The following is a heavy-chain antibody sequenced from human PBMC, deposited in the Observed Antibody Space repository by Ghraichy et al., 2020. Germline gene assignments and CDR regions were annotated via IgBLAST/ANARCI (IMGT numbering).Heavy chain of an antibody. D-gene: IGHD3-10*01. CDR2: IYYSGST. CDR3: ARRGGLYGSWSYHIDY. CDR1: GGSISSSSYY. V-gene: IGHV4-39*01. Sequence: SETLSLTCTVSGGSISSSSYYWGWIRQPPGKGLEWIGSIYYSGSTYYNPSLKSRVTISVDTSKNQFSLKLSSVTAAGTAVYYCARRGGLYGSWSYHIDYWGQGTMVSVSS. J-gene: IGHJ4*02.